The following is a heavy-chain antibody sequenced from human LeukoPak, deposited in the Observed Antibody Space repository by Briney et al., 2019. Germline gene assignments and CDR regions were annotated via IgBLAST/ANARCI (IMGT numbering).Heavy chain of an antibody. J-gene: IGHJ4*02. D-gene: IGHD5-18*01. V-gene: IGHV3-48*03. CDR3: ARDRPDRGYSYGRDFDY. CDR1: GFSFSTCE. Sequence: PGGSLRLSCAASGFSFSTCEMSWVRQAPGKGLQWISYISRGGNEIYYGDSVKGRFTVSRDNAKNSLYLQMNSLRVEDTAVYYCARDRPDRGYSYGRDFDYWGQGTLVTVSS. CDR2: ISRGGNEI.